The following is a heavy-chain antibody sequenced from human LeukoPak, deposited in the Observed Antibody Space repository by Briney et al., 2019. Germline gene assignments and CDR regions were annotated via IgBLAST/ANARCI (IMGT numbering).Heavy chain of an antibody. D-gene: IGHD3-10*01. J-gene: IGHJ3*02. Sequence: GGSLRLSCAASGFTFSSYSMNWVRQAPGKGLEWVSSISSSSSYIYYADSVKGRFTISRDNSKNTLYLQMNSLRAEDTAVYYCAKGTYGSGSPNAFDIWGQGTMVTVSS. CDR3: AKGTYGSGSPNAFDI. CDR1: GFTFSSYS. CDR2: ISSSSSYI. V-gene: IGHV3-21*04.